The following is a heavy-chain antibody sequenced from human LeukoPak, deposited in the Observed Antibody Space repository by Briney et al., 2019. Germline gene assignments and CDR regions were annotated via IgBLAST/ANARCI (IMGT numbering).Heavy chain of an antibody. J-gene: IGHJ4*02. CDR1: GDSINSLDL. D-gene: IGHD3-22*01. CDR2: MYLSGTT. Sequence: SETLSLTCTVSGDSINSLDLWSWVRQPPGKGLEWIGEMYLSGTTHSNPSVKSRVTISIDKSKNRFFLNLSSVTAADTAVYYCAGLVGRYSSGLYYYYFDYWGLGTLVTVSS. V-gene: IGHV4-4*02. CDR3: AGLVGRYSSGLYYYYFDY.